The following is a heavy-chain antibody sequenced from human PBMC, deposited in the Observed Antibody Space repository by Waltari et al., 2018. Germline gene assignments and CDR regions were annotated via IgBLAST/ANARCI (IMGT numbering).Heavy chain of an antibody. CDR1: GGSISSGYY. CDR3: ARYGRGNGWFDT. D-gene: IGHD2-8*01. J-gene: IGHJ5*02. Sequence: QVQLQESGPGLVRPSETLSLSCTVSGGSISSGYYWGWIRQSPGKGLEWIASISPSGTTNYNPSLETRVTISVDTSKKHFSLKLRSVTAADTAIYYGARYGRGNGWFDTWGQGTEVIVSS. V-gene: IGHV4-38-2*02. CDR2: ISPSGTT.